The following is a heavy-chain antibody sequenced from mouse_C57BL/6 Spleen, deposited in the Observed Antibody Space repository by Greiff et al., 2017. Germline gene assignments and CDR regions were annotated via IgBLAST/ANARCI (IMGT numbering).Heavy chain of an antibody. J-gene: IGHJ3*01. CDR3: ARRTDDYDQRGSGIAY. Sequence: QVTLKVSGPGILQSSQTLSLTCSFSGFSLSTSGMGVSWLRQPSGKGLELLARIYWDDDKRYNLSLKRRLKISKDTSRNQVFLKITSVDTADTATYCGARRTDDYDQRGSGIAYWGQGTLGTVSA. D-gene: IGHD2-4*01. CDR2: IYWDDDK. CDR1: GFSLSTSGMG. V-gene: IGHV8-12*01.